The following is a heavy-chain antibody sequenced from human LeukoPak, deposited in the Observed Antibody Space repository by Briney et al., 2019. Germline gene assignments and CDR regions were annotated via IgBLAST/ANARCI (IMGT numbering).Heavy chain of an antibody. D-gene: IGHD5-12*01. CDR1: GYTFTSYY. V-gene: IGHV1-8*02. CDR2: MNPNSGNT. CDR3: ARRSDGWVRLDS. J-gene: IGHJ4*02. Sequence: ASVKVSCKASGYTFTSYYMHWVRQAPGQGLEWMGWMNPNSGNTGYAQKFQGRVTMTRNTSISTAYMELSSLRSEDTAVYYCARRSDGWVRLDSWGQGTLVTVSS.